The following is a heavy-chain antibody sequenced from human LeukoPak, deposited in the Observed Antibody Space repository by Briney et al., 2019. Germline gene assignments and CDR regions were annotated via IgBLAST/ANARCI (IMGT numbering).Heavy chain of an antibody. D-gene: IGHD2-21*02. CDR1: GYTFTSYS. V-gene: IGHV1-2*02. J-gene: IGHJ5*02. CDR3: ARDIGVVVTANNWFDP. CDR2: ISPYNGNT. Sequence: ASVKVSCKTSGYTFTSYSISWVRQAPGQGLEWMGSISPYNGNTNYAQKFQGRVTMTRDTSISTAYMELSRLRSDDTAVYYCARDIGVVVTANNWFDPWGQGTLVTVSS.